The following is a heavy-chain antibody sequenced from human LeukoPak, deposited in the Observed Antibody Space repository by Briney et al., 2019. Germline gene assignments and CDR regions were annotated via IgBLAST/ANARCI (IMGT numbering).Heavy chain of an antibody. CDR2: INPSGGST. CDR1: GYTFTSYY. Sequence: GASVKVSCKASGYTFTSYYMHWVRQAPGQGLEWMGIINPSGGSTSYAQKFQGRVTMTRDTSISTAYMELSRLRSDDTAVYYCARNPQITMIVVVIRPKGADDAFDIWGQGTMVTVSS. V-gene: IGHV1-46*01. J-gene: IGHJ3*02. CDR3: ARNPQITMIVVVIRPKGADDAFDI. D-gene: IGHD3-22*01.